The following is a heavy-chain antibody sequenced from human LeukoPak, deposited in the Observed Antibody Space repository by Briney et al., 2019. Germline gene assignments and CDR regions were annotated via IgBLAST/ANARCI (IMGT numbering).Heavy chain of an antibody. CDR1: GYTFTSYG. V-gene: IGHV1-18*01. CDR2: ISAYNGNT. J-gene: IGHJ4*02. CDR3: AYCSSTSCYRAMAY. Sequence: GASVKVSCTASGYTFTSYGISWVRQAPGQGLEWMGWISAYNGNTNYAQKLQGRVTMTTDTSTSTAYMELRSLRSDDTAVYYCAYCSSTSCYRAMAYWGQGTLVTVSS. D-gene: IGHD2-2*01.